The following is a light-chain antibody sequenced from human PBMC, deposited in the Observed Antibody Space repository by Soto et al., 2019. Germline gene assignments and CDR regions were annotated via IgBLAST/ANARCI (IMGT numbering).Light chain of an antibody. Sequence: QSALTQPASVSGSPGQSITISCTGTSSDIGDNDYVSWYQQHPDKAPKLMIYGVSNRPSGVSNRFSGSKSGNTASLTISGLQAEDEADYYCSSYTSSSSYVVFGGGTKLTVL. CDR1: SSDIGDNDY. J-gene: IGLJ2*01. CDR2: GVS. V-gene: IGLV2-14*01. CDR3: SSYTSSSSYVV.